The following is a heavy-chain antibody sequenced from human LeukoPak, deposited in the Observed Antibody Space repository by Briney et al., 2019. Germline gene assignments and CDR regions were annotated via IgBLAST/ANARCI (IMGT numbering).Heavy chain of an antibody. CDR2: IYYSGST. D-gene: IGHD2-2*02. J-gene: IGHJ4*02. CDR1: GGSISSSSYY. CDR3: IGGSWDFDY. V-gene: IGHV4-39*07. Sequence: SETLSLTCTVSGGSISSSSYYWGWIRQPPGKGLEWIGSIYYSGSTYYNPSLKSRVTISVDTSKNQFSLKLSSVTAADTAVYYAIGGSWDFDYWGQGTLVTVSS.